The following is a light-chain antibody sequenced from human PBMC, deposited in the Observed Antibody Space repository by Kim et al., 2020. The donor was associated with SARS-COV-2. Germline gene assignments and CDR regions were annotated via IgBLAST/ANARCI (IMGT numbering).Light chain of an antibody. CDR2: GKN. J-gene: IGLJ1*01. CDR3: YSPDRSEHYYV. V-gene: IGLV3-19*01. CDR1: SLRTYY. Sequence: SSELTQDPAVSVALGQTVTITCQGDSLRTYYASWYRQKPRQAPVVVIYGKNNRPSGIPGRFSGSGSGNTASLTITGAQAEDEADYYCYSPDRSEHYYVFG.